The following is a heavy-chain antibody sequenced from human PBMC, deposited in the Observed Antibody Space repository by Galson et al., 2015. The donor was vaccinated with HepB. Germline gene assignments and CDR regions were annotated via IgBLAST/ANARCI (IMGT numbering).Heavy chain of an antibody. CDR3: SRGVLTWTGYDYGSFFDY. V-gene: IGHV6-1*01. J-gene: IGHJ4*02. CDR2: TYYRSKWCY. Sequence: CAISGDSVSSNSASWNWIRQSPSRGLEWLGMTYYRSKWCYDYAVSVKSRMSINPDTSKNQFSLQLNSVTPEDTAVYYCSRGVLTWTGYDYGSFFDYWGQGSQVTVSS. D-gene: IGHD5-12*01. CDR1: GDSVSSNSAS.